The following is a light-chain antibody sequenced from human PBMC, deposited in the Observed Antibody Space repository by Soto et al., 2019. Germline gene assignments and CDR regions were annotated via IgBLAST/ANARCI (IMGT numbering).Light chain of an antibody. J-gene: IGKJ3*01. V-gene: IGKV1-27*01. Sequence: DIQMTQSPSSLSASVGDTVTITCRASQGISNSLAWFQQKPGRVPQFLIYAGSTLQPGVPPRFSGSGSGTDFTLTISSLQPEDVATYYCQNYNSAPLTFGPGTRVEIK. CDR3: QNYNSAPLT. CDR2: AGS. CDR1: QGISNS.